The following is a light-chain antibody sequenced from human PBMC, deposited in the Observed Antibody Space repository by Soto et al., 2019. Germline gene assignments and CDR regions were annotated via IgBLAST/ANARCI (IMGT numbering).Light chain of an antibody. CDR3: KQYAGPPTT. CDR2: GAS. CDR1: QTVSNNY. V-gene: IGKV3-20*01. J-gene: IGKJ5*01. Sequence: EILLTQSPGTLSLSPGYRSTPSRRASQTVSNNYLAWCQQKPGQDTRVIMYGASRRATGIKARFSGGGSGTDFTLTISRMEPEDFAVYFCKQYAGPPTTFGQGTRLEIK.